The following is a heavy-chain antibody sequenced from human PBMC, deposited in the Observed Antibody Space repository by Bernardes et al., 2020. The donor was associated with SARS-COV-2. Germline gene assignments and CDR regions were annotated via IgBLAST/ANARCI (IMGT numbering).Heavy chain of an antibody. Sequence: SETLSLTCTVSGGSISSSSYYWGWIRQPPGKGLEWIGSTYYSGSTYYNPSLKSRVTISVDTSKNQFSLKLSSVTAADTAVYYCARGGSRATWIQLWFTPPFDYWGQGTLVSV. CDR3: ARGGSRATWIQLWFTPPFDY. J-gene: IGHJ4*02. CDR1: GGSISSSSYY. CDR2: TYYSGST. V-gene: IGHV4-39*01. D-gene: IGHD5-18*01.